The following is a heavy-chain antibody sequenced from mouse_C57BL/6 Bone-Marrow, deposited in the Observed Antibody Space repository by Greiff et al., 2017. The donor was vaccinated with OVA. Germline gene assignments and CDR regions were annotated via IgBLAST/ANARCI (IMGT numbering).Heavy chain of an antibody. V-gene: IGHV1-64*01. Sequence: QVQLKQSGAELVKPGASVKLSCKASGYTFTSYWMHWVKQRPGQGLEWIGMIHPNSGSTNYNEKSKSKATLTVDKSSSTAYMQLSSLTSEDSAVYYCARKEVLGRDYWGQGTTLTVSS. CDR2: IHPNSGST. CDR1: GYTFTSYW. CDR3: ARKEVLGRDY. D-gene: IGHD4-1*01. J-gene: IGHJ2*01.